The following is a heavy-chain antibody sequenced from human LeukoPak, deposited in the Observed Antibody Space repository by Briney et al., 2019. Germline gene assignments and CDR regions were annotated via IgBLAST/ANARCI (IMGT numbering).Heavy chain of an antibody. J-gene: IGHJ4*02. V-gene: IGHV4-39*07. Sequence: SETLSLTCTVSGGSISSSSYYWGWIRQPPGKGLEWIGSTYYSGSTYYNPSLKSRVTISVDTSKNQFSLKLSSVTAADTAVYYCARETPYSSSWSAPDYWGQGTLVTVSS. CDR2: TYYSGST. CDR3: ARETPYSSSWSAPDY. CDR1: GGSISSSSYY. D-gene: IGHD6-13*01.